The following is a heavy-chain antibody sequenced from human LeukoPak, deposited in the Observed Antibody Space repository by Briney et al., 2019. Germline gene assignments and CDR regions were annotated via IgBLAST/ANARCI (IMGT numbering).Heavy chain of an antibody. CDR1: GFIFSSSA. V-gene: IGHV3-23*01. D-gene: IGHD5-12*01. J-gene: IGHJ4*02. CDR3: AKDEPPGGRLPNYFDN. CDR2: ISGRHDST. Sequence: GGSLIPSCAAAGFIFSSSAMWWLQQARGKGLELGSRISGRHDSTYYADSWKGRFNISGDNYKNTLYLQMSSLSAEDTAEYYCAKDEPPGGRLPNYFDNWGPGTLATVSS.